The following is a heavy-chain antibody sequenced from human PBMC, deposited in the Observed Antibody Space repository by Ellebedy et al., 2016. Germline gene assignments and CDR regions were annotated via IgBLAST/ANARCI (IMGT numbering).Heavy chain of an antibody. CDR3: ARVSTSFYYYYMDV. CDR1: GGSISSYY. CDR2: IYYSGST. Sequence: SETLSLXCTVSGGSISSYYWSWIRQPPGKGLEWIGYIYYSGSTNYNPSLKSRVTISVDTSKNQFSLKLSSVTAADTAVYYCARVSTSFYYYYMDVWGKGTTVTVSS. D-gene: IGHD2-2*01. V-gene: IGHV4-59*13. J-gene: IGHJ6*03.